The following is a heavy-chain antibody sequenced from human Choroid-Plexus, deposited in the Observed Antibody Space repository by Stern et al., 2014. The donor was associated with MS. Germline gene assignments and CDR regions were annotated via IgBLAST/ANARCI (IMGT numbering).Heavy chain of an antibody. CDR2: INPNTGGK. J-gene: IGHJ6*02. CDR1: GYIFTGYY. CDR3: ARDQRGITIFGVVTDYYYLGMDV. Sequence: VQLEESGAEVKKPGASVKVSCKTSGYIFTGYYIHWVRQAPGQGLEWKAWINPNTGGKKYAQKFQGRVTMSRDTSISTAYVELSSLTSDDTAVYYCARDQRGITIFGVVTDYYYLGMDVWGQGTTVTVSS. D-gene: IGHD3-3*01. V-gene: IGHV1-2*02.